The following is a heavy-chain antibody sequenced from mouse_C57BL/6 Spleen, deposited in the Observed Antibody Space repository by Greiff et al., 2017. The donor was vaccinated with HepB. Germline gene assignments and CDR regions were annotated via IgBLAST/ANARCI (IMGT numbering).Heavy chain of an antibody. CDR3: ARGVTTVVAKDMDY. Sequence: EVQLQQSGPELVKPGASVKISCKASGYTFTDYYMNWVKQSHGKSLEWIGDINPNNGGTSYNQKFKGKATLTVDKSSSTAYMELRSLTSEDSAVYYCARGVTTVVAKDMDYWGQGTSVTVSS. D-gene: IGHD1-1*01. V-gene: IGHV1-26*01. J-gene: IGHJ4*01. CDR1: GYTFTDYY. CDR2: INPNNGGT.